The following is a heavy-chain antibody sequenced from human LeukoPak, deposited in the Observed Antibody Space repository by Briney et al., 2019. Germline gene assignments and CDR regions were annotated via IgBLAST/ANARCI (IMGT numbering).Heavy chain of an antibody. D-gene: IGHD5-18*01. CDR3: ATSRGSTYGYRALELPPSPVD. V-gene: IGHV3-30*03. J-gene: IGHJ4*02. CDR1: GFTFSSYG. Sequence: PGRSLRLSCAASGFTFSSYGMHWVRQAPGKGLEWVAVISYDGSNKYYADSVKGRFTISRDNSKNTLYLQMNSLRAEDTAVYYCATSRGSTYGYRALELPPSPVDWGQGTLVTVSS. CDR2: ISYDGSNK.